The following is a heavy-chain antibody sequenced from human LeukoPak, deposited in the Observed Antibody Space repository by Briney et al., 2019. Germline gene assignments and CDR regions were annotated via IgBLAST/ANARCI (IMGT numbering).Heavy chain of an antibody. CDR1: GYTFTSYG. J-gene: IGHJ4*02. Sequence: ASVKVSCKASGYTFTSYGISWVRQAPGQGLEWMGWISAYNGNTNYAQKLQGRVTMTTDTSTSTAYMELRSLRSDDTAVYYCARDGVTYYNDSSGRPDYWGQGTLVTVSS. V-gene: IGHV1-18*01. D-gene: IGHD3-22*01. CDR3: ARDGVTYYNDSSGRPDY. CDR2: ISAYNGNT.